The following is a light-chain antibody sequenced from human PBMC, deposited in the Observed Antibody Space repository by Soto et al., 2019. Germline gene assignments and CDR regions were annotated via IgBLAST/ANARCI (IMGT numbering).Light chain of an antibody. Sequence: QSALTQPASVSGSPGQSITISCTGTSSDIGVYKFVSWYQQHPGKAPRLVIYEVSYRPSGVSNRFSGSKSGNTASLTISGLQAEDEADYYCCSYAGSSTWVFGGGTKLTVL. J-gene: IGLJ3*02. CDR3: CSYAGSSTWV. V-gene: IGLV2-14*01. CDR1: SSDIGVYKF. CDR2: EVS.